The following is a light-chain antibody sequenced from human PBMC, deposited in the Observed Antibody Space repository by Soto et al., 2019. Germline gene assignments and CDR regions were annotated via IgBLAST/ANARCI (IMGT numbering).Light chain of an antibody. V-gene: IGKV3-11*01. CDR1: QSVSSY. J-gene: IGKJ1*01. Sequence: EIVLTQSPATLSLSPGERVTLSCRASQSVSSYLGWYQQKPGQAPRLLIYDASNRATGIPARFSGSGSGTDVTLTISSLEPEDFAVYYCQQRTNWPWTFGQGTKVEIK. CDR3: QQRTNWPWT. CDR2: DAS.